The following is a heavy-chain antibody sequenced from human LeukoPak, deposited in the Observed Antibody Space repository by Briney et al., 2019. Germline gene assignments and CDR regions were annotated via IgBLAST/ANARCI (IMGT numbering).Heavy chain of an antibody. Sequence: GGSPRLSSAASGFTFSSYSMNWVRQAPGKGLQRVSGISGSGGSTYYADSVKGRFTISGDNPKNSLYLQMNSLRAEDTAVYYCASGYSSGPVYWGQGTLVTVSS. CDR1: GFTFSSYS. V-gene: IGHV3-23*01. CDR3: ASGYSSGPVY. CDR2: ISGSGGST. D-gene: IGHD6-19*01. J-gene: IGHJ4*02.